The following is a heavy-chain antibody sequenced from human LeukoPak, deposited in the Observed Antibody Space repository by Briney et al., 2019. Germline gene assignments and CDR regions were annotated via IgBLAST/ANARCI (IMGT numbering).Heavy chain of an antibody. CDR3: ARGLRVLMVYAYSKNWFDP. V-gene: IGHV4-39*01. CDR2: IYYSGST. Sequence: SETLSLTCTVSGGSISSSSYYWGWIRQPPGKGLEWIGSIYYSGSTYYNPSLKSRVTISVDTSKNQFSLKLSSVTAADTAVYYCARGLRVLMVYAYSKNWFDPWGQGTLVTVSS. CDR1: GGSISSSSYY. D-gene: IGHD2-8*01. J-gene: IGHJ5*02.